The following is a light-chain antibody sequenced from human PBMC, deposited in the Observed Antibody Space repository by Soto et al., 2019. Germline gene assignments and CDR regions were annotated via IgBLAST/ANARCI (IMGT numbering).Light chain of an antibody. CDR2: DAS. Sequence: AIELTRSPSSLPASVGDRVTITCRASEGISSALAWYQEKPGKAPKLLIYDASSLESGVPSRFSGSGSGTDFTLTISSLQPEDFATYYCQQFNSYPRTCGQGTKVEIK. CDR3: QQFNSYPRT. CDR1: EGISSA. V-gene: IGKV1-13*02. J-gene: IGKJ1*01.